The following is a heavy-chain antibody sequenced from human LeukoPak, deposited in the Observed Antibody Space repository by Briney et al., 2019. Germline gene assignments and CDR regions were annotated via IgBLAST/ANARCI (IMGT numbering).Heavy chain of an antibody. J-gene: IGHJ6*02. Sequence: SETLSLTCAVYGGSFSGYYWSWIRQPPGKGLEWIGEINHSGSTNYNPSLKSRVTISVDTSKNQFSLKLSSVTAADTAVYYCARERRSITMVRGVISYYYYGMDVWGQGTTVTVSS. V-gene: IGHV4-34*01. CDR1: GGSFSGYY. D-gene: IGHD3-10*01. CDR2: INHSGST. CDR3: ARERRSITMVRGVISYYYYGMDV.